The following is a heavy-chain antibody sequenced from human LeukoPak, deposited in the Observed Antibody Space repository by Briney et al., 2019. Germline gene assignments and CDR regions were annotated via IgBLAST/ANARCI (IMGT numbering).Heavy chain of an antibody. Sequence: ASVKVSCKASGYTFTSYDINWVRQATGQGLEWMGWMNPNSGNTGYAQKFQGRVTMTRNTSISTAYMELSSLRSEDTAVYYCARAGITMVRGVCRFDPWGQGTLVTVSS. J-gene: IGHJ5*02. CDR1: GYTFTSYD. CDR2: MNPNSGNT. V-gene: IGHV1-8*01. CDR3: ARAGITMVRGVCRFDP. D-gene: IGHD3-10*01.